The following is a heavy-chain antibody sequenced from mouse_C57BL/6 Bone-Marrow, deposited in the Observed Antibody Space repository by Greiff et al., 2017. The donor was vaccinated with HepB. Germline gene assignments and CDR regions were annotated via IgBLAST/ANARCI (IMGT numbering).Heavy chain of an antibody. V-gene: IGHV14-4*01. Sequence: VQLQQSGAELVRPGASVKLSCTASGFNIKDDYMHWVKQRPEQGLEWIGWIDPENGDTEYAPKFQGKATITADTSSNTAYLQLSSLTSEDTAVYYCTTNVEVYFDYWGQGNTLTVSS. CDR3: TTNVEVYFDY. CDR2: IDPENGDT. J-gene: IGHJ2*01. CDR1: GFNIKDDY.